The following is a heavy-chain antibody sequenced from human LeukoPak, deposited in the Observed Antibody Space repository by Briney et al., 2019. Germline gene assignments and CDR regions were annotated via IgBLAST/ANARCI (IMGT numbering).Heavy chain of an antibody. V-gene: IGHV1-3*01. CDR2: INAGNGNT. J-gene: IGHJ4*02. D-gene: IGHD3-22*01. CDR3: ARGSPPRRNYDSRGYYSYYFDY. CDR1: GYTFTSYA. Sequence: ASVKVSCKASGYTFTSYAMHWVRQAPGQRLEWMGWINAGNGNTHYAQKLQGRVTMTTDTSTSTVYMELRSLRSDDTAVYYCARGSPPRRNYDSRGYYSYYFDYWGQGTLVTVSS.